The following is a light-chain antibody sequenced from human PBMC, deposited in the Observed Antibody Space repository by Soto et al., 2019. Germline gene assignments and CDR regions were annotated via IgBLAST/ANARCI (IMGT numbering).Light chain of an antibody. J-gene: IGKJ1*01. Sequence: DIVLTQSPGTLSLSPGERATVSCRASQSVSSNYLAWYQQKPGQAPRLLIYGASSRATGIPDRFSGSGSGTDFTLTISGLQSEDLAVYYCQQYNNWRWTFGQGTKVDIK. CDR2: GAS. CDR3: QQYNNWRWT. V-gene: IGKV3-20*01. CDR1: QSVSSNY.